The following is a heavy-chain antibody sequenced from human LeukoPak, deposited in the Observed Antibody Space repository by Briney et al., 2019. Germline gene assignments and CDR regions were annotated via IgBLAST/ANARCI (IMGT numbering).Heavy chain of an antibody. CDR2: INPNSGDT. V-gene: IGHV1-2*06. Sequence: ASVKVSCKASGYTFTGYYMHWVRQAPGQGLEWMGRINPNSGDTSYAQKFQGRVTMTRDTSISTAYMELSRLRSDDTAVYYCAREYCSGVICYAYFDYWGQGTLVTVSS. D-gene: IGHD2-15*01. J-gene: IGHJ4*02. CDR3: AREYCSGVICYAYFDY. CDR1: GYTFTGYY.